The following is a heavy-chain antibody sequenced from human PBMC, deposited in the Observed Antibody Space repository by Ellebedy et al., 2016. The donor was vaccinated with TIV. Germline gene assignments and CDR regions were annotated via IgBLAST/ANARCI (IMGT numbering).Heavy chain of an antibody. CDR1: GFTFSSYG. CDR3: AKDRGAVASVDY. Sequence: GESLKISCAASGFTFSSYGMHWVRQAPGKGLEWVAVISYDGSNKYYADSVKGRFTISRDNSKNTLYLQMNSLRAEDTAVYYCAKDRGAVASVDYWGQGTLVTVSS. V-gene: IGHV3-30*18. J-gene: IGHJ4*02. D-gene: IGHD6-19*01. CDR2: ISYDGSNK.